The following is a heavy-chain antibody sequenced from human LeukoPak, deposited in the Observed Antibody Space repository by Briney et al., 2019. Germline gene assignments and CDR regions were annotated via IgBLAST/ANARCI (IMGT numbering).Heavy chain of an antibody. J-gene: IGHJ3*02. Sequence: GGSLRLSCAASGFTFSSYAMSWVRQAPGKGLEWVSAISGSGGSTYYADSVKGRFTISRDNSKNTLYLQMNSLRAEDTAVYYCARDRGYYYRGDAFDIWGQGTMVTVSS. CDR3: ARDRGYYYRGDAFDI. D-gene: IGHD3-16*01. CDR1: GFTFSSYA. CDR2: ISGSGGST. V-gene: IGHV3-23*01.